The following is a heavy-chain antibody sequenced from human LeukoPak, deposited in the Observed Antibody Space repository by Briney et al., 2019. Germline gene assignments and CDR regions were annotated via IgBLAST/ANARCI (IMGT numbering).Heavy chain of an antibody. J-gene: IGHJ4*02. D-gene: IGHD3-10*01. CDR1: GGTFSSYA. CDR3: ARDLQFGNYFDY. V-gene: IGHV1-69*05. Sequence: PGSSVKVSCKASGGTFSSYAISWVRQAPGQGLEWMGRIIPIFGTANYAQKFEGRVTITTDESTSTAYMELSSLRSEDTAVYYCARDLQFGNYFDYWGQGTLVTVSS. CDR2: IIPIFGTA.